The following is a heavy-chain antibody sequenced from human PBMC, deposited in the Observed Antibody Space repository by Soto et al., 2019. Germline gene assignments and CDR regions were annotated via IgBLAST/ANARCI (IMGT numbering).Heavy chain of an antibody. J-gene: IGHJ4*02. Sequence: SLRLTCAASGFTFDDYAMHWVRQAPGKGLEWVSGISWNSGSIGYADSVKGRFTISRDNAKNSLYLQMNSLRAEDTALYYCAKCPSLYYYDSSGYVFDYWGQGTLVTVSS. CDR1: GFTFDDYA. CDR2: ISWNSGSI. V-gene: IGHV3-9*01. D-gene: IGHD3-22*01. CDR3: AKCPSLYYYDSSGYVFDY.